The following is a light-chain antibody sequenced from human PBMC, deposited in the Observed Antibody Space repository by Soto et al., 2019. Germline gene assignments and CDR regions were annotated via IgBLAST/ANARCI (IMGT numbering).Light chain of an antibody. CDR3: QQFDNLPYT. CDR1: QHIRHF. V-gene: IGKV1-33*01. CDR2: DAS. Sequence: DIQMTQSPSSLSASVGDRVTITCQASQHIRHFLNWYQQKPGQAPKLLIYDASNLETGVPSRFSGGGSGTDFTLSITSLQPEDFATYYCQQFDNLPYTFGLGTKLDI. J-gene: IGKJ2*01.